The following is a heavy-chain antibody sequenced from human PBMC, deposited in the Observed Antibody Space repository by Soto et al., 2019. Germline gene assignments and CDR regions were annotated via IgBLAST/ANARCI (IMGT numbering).Heavy chain of an antibody. D-gene: IGHD3-3*01. CDR3: ARDRTGDFWSGYWGNWFDP. CDR1: GYTFTSYA. V-gene: IGHV1-3*01. Sequence: ASVKVSCKASGYTFTSYAMHWVRQAPGQRLEWMGWINAGNGNTKYSQKFQGRVTITRDTSASTAYMELSSLRSEDTAVYYRARDRTGDFWSGYWGNWFDPWGQGTLVTVSS. CDR2: INAGNGNT. J-gene: IGHJ5*02.